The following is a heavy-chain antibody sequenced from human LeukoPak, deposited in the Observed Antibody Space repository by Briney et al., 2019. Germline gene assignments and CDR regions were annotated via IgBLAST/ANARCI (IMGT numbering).Heavy chain of an antibody. CDR3: ARRSTLKYFDL. Sequence: SETLSLTCAVSGGSISSGGYSWSWVRQPPGKGLEWIGYIYHSGSTYYNPSLKSRVTISVDTSKNQFSLKLNSVTAADTAVYYCARRSTLKYFDLWGRGTLVTVSS. V-gene: IGHV4-30-2*01. CDR2: IYHSGST. J-gene: IGHJ2*01. CDR1: GGSISSGGYS.